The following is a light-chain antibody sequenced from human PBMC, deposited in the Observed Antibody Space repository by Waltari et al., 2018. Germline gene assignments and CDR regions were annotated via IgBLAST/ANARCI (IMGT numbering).Light chain of an antibody. J-gene: IGLJ1*01. V-gene: IGLV2-23*01. CDR2: EGS. CDR1: RSDVGIYNL. Sequence: QSALTHPASVSVSPGQSITLSCTGTRSDVGIYNLVSWYQQHPGKAPKLMIYEGSKRPSGVSNRFSGSKTGNTASRTISGLQAEDEADYYCCSYAGSPFVFGTGTKVTVL. CDR3: CSYAGSPFV.